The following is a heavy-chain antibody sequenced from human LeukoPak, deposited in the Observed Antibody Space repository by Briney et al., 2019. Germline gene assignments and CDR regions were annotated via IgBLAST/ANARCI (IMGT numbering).Heavy chain of an antibody. D-gene: IGHD3-10*01. CDR3: ARLSGSGSYYKGIFDY. V-gene: IGHV4-4*02. CDR1: GGSISSSNW. J-gene: IGHJ4*02. Sequence: PSGTLSLTCAVSGGSISSSNWWSWVRQPPGKGLEWIGEIYHSGSTNYNPSLKSRVTISVDKSKNQFSPKLSSVTAADTAVYYCARLSGSGSYYKGIFDYWGQGTLVTVSS. CDR2: IYHSGST.